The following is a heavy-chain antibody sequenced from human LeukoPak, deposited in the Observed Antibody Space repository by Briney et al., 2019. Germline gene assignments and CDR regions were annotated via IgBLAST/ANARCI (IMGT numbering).Heavy chain of an antibody. CDR1: GFTFSDYY. V-gene: IGHV3-11*01. Sequence: GGSLRLSCAASGFTFSDYYMSWIRQAPGKGLEWVSYISSSGSTIYYADSVKGRFTISRDNSKNTLYLQMNSLRAEDTAVYYCAKDSHILYYYDSSGSPFDYWGQGTLVTVSS. CDR3: AKDSHILYYYDSSGSPFDY. CDR2: ISSSGSTI. D-gene: IGHD3-22*01. J-gene: IGHJ4*02.